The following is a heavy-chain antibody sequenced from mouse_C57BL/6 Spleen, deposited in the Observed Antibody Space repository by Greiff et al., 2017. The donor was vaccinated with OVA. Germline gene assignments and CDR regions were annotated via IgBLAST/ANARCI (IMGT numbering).Heavy chain of an antibody. Sequence: VQLQQPGAELVKPGASVKLSCKASGYTFTSYWMQWVKQRPGQGLEWIEEIDPSDSYTNYNQKFKGKATLTVDTSSSTAYMQLSSLTSEDSAVYYCARRAGNYYAMDYWGQGTSVTVSS. V-gene: IGHV1-50*01. CDR3: ARRAGNYYAMDY. J-gene: IGHJ4*01. CDR1: GYTFTSYW. CDR2: IDPSDSYT. D-gene: IGHD2-1*01.